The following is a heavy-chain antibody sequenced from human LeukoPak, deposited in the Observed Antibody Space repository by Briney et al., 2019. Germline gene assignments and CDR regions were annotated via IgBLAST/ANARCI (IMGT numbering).Heavy chain of an antibody. J-gene: IGHJ4*02. CDR2: INHSGST. D-gene: IGHD3-10*01. CDR1: GGSFSGYY. Sequence: SETLSLTCAVYGGSFSGYYWSWIRQPPGKGLEWIGEINHSGSTNYNPSLKSRVTISVDTSKNQFSLKLSSVTAADTAVYYCARDLQLWFGESYYFDYWGQGTLVTVSS. CDR3: ARDLQLWFGESYYFDY. V-gene: IGHV4-34*01.